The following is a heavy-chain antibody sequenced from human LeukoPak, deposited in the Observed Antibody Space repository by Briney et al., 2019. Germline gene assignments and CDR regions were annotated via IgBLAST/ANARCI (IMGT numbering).Heavy chain of an antibody. CDR3: ATVKGRGGDTPVGAFDI. V-gene: IGHV1-8*01. J-gene: IGHJ3*02. D-gene: IGHD2-21*02. CDR1: GYTFTSYD. Sequence: ASVKVSCNASGYTFTSYDINWVRQATGQGLEWMGWMNPNSGNTGYAQKFQGRVTMTRNTSISTAYMELSSLRSEDTAVYYCATVKGRGGDTPVGAFDIWGQGTMVTVSS. CDR2: MNPNSGNT.